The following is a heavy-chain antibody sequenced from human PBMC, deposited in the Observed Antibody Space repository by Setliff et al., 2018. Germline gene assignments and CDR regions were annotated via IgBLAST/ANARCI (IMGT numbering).Heavy chain of an antibody. D-gene: IGHD5-18*01. J-gene: IGHJ3*02. CDR1: GGSISSGGYY. CDR3: ARVPRFTDTRNAFDI. V-gene: IGHV4-31*02. Sequence: SEALSLTCTVSGGSISSGGYYWSWIRQHPGKGLEWIGYIYYSGNTYYNPSLKSRVTISVDTSKNQFSLKLSSVTAADTAVYYCARVPRFTDTRNAFDIWGQGTMVTVSS. CDR2: IYYSGNT.